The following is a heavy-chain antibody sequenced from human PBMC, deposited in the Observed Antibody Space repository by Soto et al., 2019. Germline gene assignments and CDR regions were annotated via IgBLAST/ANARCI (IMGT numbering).Heavy chain of an antibody. Sequence: ASVKVSCKASGYTFTSYAMHWVRQAPGQRLEWMGWINAGNGNTKYSQKFQGRVTITRDTSASTAYMELSNLRSEDTAVYYCARDPRQAYGSGRYYYYYMDVWGKGTTVTVSS. D-gene: IGHD3-10*01. V-gene: IGHV1-3*01. CDR3: ARDPRQAYGSGRYYYYYMDV. CDR1: GYTFTSYA. CDR2: INAGNGNT. J-gene: IGHJ6*03.